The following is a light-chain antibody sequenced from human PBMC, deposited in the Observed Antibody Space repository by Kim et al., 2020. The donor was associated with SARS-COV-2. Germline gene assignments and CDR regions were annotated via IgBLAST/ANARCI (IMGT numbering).Light chain of an antibody. CDR2: YDS. J-gene: IGLJ3*02. V-gene: IGLV3-21*04. CDR1: NIGSKS. Sequence: PGKTARITCGGNNIGSKSVHWYPQKPGQAPVLVIYYDSDRPSGIPERFSGSNSGNTATLTISRVEAGDEADYYCQVWDSSSDHWVFGGGTQLTVL. CDR3: QVWDSSSDHWV.